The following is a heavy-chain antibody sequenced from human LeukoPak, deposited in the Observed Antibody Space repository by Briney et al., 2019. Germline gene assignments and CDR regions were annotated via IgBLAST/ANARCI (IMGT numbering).Heavy chain of an antibody. D-gene: IGHD6-13*01. Sequence: SETLSLTCTVSGGSITTYYWSWIRQPAGKALKWIGRIYSSGSTNYNPSLKSRVTMSVDKSKNQFSLRLTSVTAADMAVYYCARDKAGSSSVDYWGQGTLVTVSS. CDR3: ARDKAGSSSVDY. CDR1: GGSITTYY. V-gene: IGHV4-4*07. CDR2: IYSSGST. J-gene: IGHJ4*02.